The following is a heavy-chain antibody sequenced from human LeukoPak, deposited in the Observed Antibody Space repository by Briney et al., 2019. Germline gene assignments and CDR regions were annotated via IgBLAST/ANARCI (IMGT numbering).Heavy chain of an antibody. D-gene: IGHD3-22*01. V-gene: IGHV3-23*01. J-gene: IGHJ1*01. CDR1: GFTFSSYA. CDR3: AKETSGYYDSSGYYPEQYFQH. CDR2: ISGSGGST. Sequence: GGSLRLSYEASGFTFSSYAMSWVRQAPGKGLEWVSAISGSGGSTYYADSVRGRFSISRDNSKNTLYLQMNSLRAEDTAVYYCAKETSGYYDSSGYYPEQYFQHWGQGTLVTVSS.